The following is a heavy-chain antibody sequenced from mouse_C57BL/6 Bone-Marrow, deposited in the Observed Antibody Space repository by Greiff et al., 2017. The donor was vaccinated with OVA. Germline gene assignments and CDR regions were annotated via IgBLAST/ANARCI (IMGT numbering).Heavy chain of an antibody. CDR1: GFTFSSYG. CDR3: ARHGYYGSSYYFDY. J-gene: IGHJ2*01. CDR2: ISSGGSYT. D-gene: IGHD1-1*01. Sequence: EVKVVESGGDLVKPGGSLKLSCAASGFTFSSYGMSWVRQTPDKRLEWVATISSGGSYTYYPASVKGRFTISRDNAKNTLYLQMSSLKSEDTAMYYCARHGYYGSSYYFDYWGQGTTLTVSS. V-gene: IGHV5-6*01.